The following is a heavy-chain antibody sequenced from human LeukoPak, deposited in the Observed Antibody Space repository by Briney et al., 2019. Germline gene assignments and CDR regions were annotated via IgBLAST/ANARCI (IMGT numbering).Heavy chain of an antibody. D-gene: IGHD3-3*01. J-gene: IGHJ4*02. CDR3: ARVHDFWSGLFDY. CDR1: GYTFTSYY. V-gene: IGHV1-46*01. Sequence: ASVKVSCKASGYTFTSYYIHWVRQAPGQGLEWMGIINPLGGSTTYAHKFQDSVTMTRDTSTSTVYMELSSLRSEDTAVYYCARVHDFWSGLFDYWGQGTLVTVSS. CDR2: INPLGGST.